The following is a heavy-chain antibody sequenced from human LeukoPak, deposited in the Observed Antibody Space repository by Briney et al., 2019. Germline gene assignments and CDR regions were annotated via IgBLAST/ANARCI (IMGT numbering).Heavy chain of an antibody. CDR1: GFTFSSYA. Sequence: GGSLRLSCRASGFTFSSYAMSWVRQTPGEGLEWVADIRVSTGGTYYADFVKGRFTISRDNFKNTLYLEMNSLRVEDTAVYYCAKDIVSYCSGGRCYSSAFDIWGQGTMVIVSS. CDR2: IRVSTGGT. CDR3: AKDIVSYCSGGRCYSSAFDI. D-gene: IGHD2-15*01. V-gene: IGHV3-23*01. J-gene: IGHJ3*02.